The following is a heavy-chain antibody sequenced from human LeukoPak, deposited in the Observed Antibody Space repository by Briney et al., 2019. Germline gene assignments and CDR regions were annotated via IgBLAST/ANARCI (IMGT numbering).Heavy chain of an antibody. D-gene: IGHD2/OR15-2a*01. J-gene: IGHJ6*02. CDR2: ITSAGDI. V-gene: IGHV3-13*01. CDR1: GFTFSAYD. Sequence: PGGSLRLSCAASGFTFSAYDMHWVRQTPGKRLEWVAGITSAGDIYYSGAVMGRFTISRENAKNSLYLQMNSRGAGDTAVYYCARSNYYYFNHALDVWGQGTTVTVSS. CDR3: ARSNYYYFNHALDV.